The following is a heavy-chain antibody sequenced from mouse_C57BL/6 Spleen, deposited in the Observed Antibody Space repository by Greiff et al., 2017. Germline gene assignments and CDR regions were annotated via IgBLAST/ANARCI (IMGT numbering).Heavy chain of an antibody. J-gene: IGHJ4*01. D-gene: IGHD2-3*01. CDR1: GYSITSGYD. Sequence: EVKLMESGPGMVKPSQSLSLTCTVTGYSITSGYDWHWIRHFPGNKLEWMGHISYSSSTNYNPSLKSRIYFTHDTSKNHFFLKLNSGTTEDTATYCCARGGGDGHNYYAMDYWGQGTSVTVSS. CDR3: ARGGGDGHNYYAMDY. CDR2: ISYSSST. V-gene: IGHV3-1*01.